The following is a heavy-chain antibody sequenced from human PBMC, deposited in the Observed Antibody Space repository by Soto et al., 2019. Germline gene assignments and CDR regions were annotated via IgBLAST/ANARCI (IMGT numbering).Heavy chain of an antibody. V-gene: IGHV4-59*08. D-gene: IGHD3-16*01. Sequence: PSETLSLTCTVSGGSISSYYWSWIRQPPGKGLEWIGYIYYSGSTNYNPSLKSRVTISVDTSKNQFSLKLSSVTAADTAVYYCARHDVSPPALDYWGQGTLVTVSS. CDR1: GGSISSYY. J-gene: IGHJ4*02. CDR3: ARHDVSPPALDY. CDR2: IYYSGST.